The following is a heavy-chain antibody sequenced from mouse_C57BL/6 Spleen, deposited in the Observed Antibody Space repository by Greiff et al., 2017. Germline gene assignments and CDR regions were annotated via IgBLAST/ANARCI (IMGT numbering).Heavy chain of an antibody. CDR1: GYTFTDYY. CDR3: ARRDSAGFDY. J-gene: IGHJ2*01. CDR2: INPNNGGT. Sequence: VQLQQSGPELVKPGASVKISCKASGYTFTDYYMNWVKQSHGKSLEWIGDINPNNGGTSYNQKFKGKATLTVDKSSSQAYMELRTLTSENSAVYYCARRDSAGFDYWGQGTTLTVSS. V-gene: IGHV1-26*01.